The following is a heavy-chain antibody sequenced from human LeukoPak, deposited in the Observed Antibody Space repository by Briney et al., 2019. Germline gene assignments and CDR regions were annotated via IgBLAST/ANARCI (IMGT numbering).Heavy chain of an antibody. D-gene: IGHD1-26*01. J-gene: IGHJ3*02. CDR3: ARASGSYSMEGAFDI. V-gene: IGHV4-59*01. Sequence: SETLSLTCTVSGGSISSYYWSWIRQPPGKGLEWIGYIYYSGSTNYNPSLKSRVTISVDTSKNQFSLKLSSVTAADTAVYYCARASGSYSMEGAFDIWGQGTMVTVSS. CDR1: GGSISSYY. CDR2: IYYSGST.